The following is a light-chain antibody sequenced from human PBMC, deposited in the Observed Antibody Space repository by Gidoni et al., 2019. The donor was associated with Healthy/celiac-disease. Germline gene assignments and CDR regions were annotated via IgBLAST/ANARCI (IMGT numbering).Light chain of an antibody. J-gene: IGLJ2*01. CDR2: GNS. Sequence: QSVLTQPPPVSGAPGQTVTISCTGSSSNIGAGYDVHWYQQLPGTAPKLLIYGNSNRPSGVPDRFSGSKSGTSASLAITGLQAEDEADYYCQSYDSSLSGCVFGGGTKLTVL. CDR3: QSYDSSLSGCV. V-gene: IGLV1-40*01. CDR1: SSNIGAGYD.